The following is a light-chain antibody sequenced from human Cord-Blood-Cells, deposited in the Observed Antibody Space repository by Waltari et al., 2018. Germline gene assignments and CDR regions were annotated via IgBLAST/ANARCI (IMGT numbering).Light chain of an antibody. CDR3: QQYYSTPLT. Sequence: DIVMTQSPDSLAVSLGERVTINWKSSQSVLYSSNNKNYLAWYQQKPGQPPKLLIYWASTRESGVPDRFSGSGSGTDVTLTISSLQAEDVAVYYCQQYYSTPLTFGGGTKVEIK. V-gene: IGKV4-1*01. CDR1: QSVLYSSNNKNY. CDR2: WAS. J-gene: IGKJ4*01.